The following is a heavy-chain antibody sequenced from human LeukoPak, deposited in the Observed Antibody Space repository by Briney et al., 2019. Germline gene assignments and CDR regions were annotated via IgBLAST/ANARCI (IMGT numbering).Heavy chain of an antibody. CDR2: IYTSGST. Sequence: SETLSLTCTVSGGSISSYYWSWIRQPAGKGLEWNGRIYTSGSTNYNPSLKSRVTMSVDTSKNQFSLKLSSVTAADTAVYYCAREGPDYGDYAGNWFDPWGQGTLVTVSS. J-gene: IGHJ5*02. CDR1: GGSISSYY. CDR3: AREGPDYGDYAGNWFDP. V-gene: IGHV4-4*07. D-gene: IGHD4-17*01.